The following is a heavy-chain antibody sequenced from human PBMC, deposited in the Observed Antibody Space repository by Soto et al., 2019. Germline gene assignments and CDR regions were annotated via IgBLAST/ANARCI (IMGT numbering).Heavy chain of an antibody. J-gene: IGHJ4*02. V-gene: IGHV4-38-2*01. D-gene: IGHD6-13*01. CDR2: IYHSGST. Sequence: SETLSLTCAVSGYSISSGYYWGWIRQPPGKGLEWIGSIYHSGSTYYNPSLKSRVTISVDTSKNQFSLKLSSVTAADTAVYYCARGYSSSWYRRTPLYFDYWGQGTLVTVSS. CDR3: ARGYSSSWYRRTPLYFDY. CDR1: GYSISSGYY.